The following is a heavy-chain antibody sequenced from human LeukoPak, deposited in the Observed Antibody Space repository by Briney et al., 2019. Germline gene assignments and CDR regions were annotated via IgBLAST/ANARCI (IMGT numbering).Heavy chain of an antibody. V-gene: IGHV6-1*01. J-gene: IGHJ4*02. CDR3: ARQWGSYLGY. D-gene: IGHD3-16*01. CDR2: TYYASKWYH. CDR1: GDSVSSNSAA. Sequence: SQTLSLTCAISGDSVSSNSAAWNWIRQSPSRGLEWLGRTYYASKWYHDYALSVKSRMSINPDTSNNQFSLQLNSVTPEDTAVYYCARQWGSYLGYWGQGTLVTVSS.